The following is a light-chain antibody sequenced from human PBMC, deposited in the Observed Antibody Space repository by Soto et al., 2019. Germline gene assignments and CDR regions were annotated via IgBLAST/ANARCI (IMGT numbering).Light chain of an antibody. V-gene: IGLV2-23*01. J-gene: IGLJ2*01. Sequence: QSVLTQPASVSGSPGQSITISCTGTSSDVGSYNLVSWYQQHPGKAPKLMIYEASKRPSGVSNRFSGSKSGNMASLTISGLQAEDEADYYCCSYAGSSTVVFGGGTKVTVL. CDR3: CSYAGSSTVV. CDR1: SSDVGSYNL. CDR2: EAS.